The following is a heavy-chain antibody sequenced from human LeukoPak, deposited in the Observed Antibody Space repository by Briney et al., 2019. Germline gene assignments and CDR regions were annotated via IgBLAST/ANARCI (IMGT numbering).Heavy chain of an antibody. CDR3: ARGTYYYGSGSYYNDY. D-gene: IGHD3-10*01. V-gene: IGHV4-4*07. CDR1: GDSMSGYY. J-gene: IGHJ4*02. CDR2: IYASGNT. Sequence: PSETLSLTCIVSGDSMSGYYWSWIRQPAGKGLEWIGRIYASGNTNYNPSLKSRVTMSVDTSKNQFSLKLTSVTVADTAVYYCARGTYYYGSGSYYNDYWGQGTLVTVSS.